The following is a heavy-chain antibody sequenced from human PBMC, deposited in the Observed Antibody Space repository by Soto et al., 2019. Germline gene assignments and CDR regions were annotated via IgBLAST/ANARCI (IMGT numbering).Heavy chain of an antibody. CDR3: PRVGLYVSNRYSSDWPQYYSAMDA. D-gene: IGHD6-25*01. CDR2: IYYRGST. V-gene: IGHV4-39*07. CDR1: GDSINSDNYY. Sequence: PSETLSLTCTVSGDSINSDNYYWGWIRQPPGKGLEWIGSIYYRGSTYYNPSLKTQDTISLDKSKNQFSLKLNSVTAADTDMYYWPRVGLYVSNRYSSDWPQYYSAMDAWAKEPRVTVPS. J-gene: IGHJ6*04.